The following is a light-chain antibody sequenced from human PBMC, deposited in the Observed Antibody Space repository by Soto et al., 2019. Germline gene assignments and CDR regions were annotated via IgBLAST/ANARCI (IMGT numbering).Light chain of an antibody. CDR2: AAS. J-gene: IGKJ5*01. Sequence: DVQMTQSPASLSASVGDRVTIACRASQPIGDYSNWYQQKPGEAPKVLIYAASTLQSGVPSRFSGSGSGTDFTLTISSLQPEDFATYYCQQLNSYPITFGQGTRLEIK. CDR1: QPIGDY. V-gene: IGKV1-9*01. CDR3: QQLNSYPIT.